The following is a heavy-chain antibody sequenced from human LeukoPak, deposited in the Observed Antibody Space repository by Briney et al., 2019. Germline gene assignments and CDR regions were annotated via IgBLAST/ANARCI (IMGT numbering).Heavy chain of an antibody. CDR1: GGSISSYY. CDR3: ARADYYDSSGYYVKFDY. D-gene: IGHD3-22*01. J-gene: IGHJ4*02. Sequence: PSETLSLTCTASGGSISSYYWSWIRQPPGKGLEWFGRIYTSGSTNYNPSLKSRVTMSVDMSKNQFSLKLSSVTAADTAVYYCARADYYDSSGYYVKFDYWGQGTLVTVSS. V-gene: IGHV4-4*07. CDR2: IYTSGST.